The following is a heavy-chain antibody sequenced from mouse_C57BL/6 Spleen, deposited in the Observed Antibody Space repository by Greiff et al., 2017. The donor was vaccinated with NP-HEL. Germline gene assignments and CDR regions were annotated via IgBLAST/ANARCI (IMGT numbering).Heavy chain of an antibody. CDR1: GFTFSSYT. V-gene: IGHV5-9*01. J-gene: IGHJ4*01. CDR3: ASLLEIDYYAMDY. Sequence: EVMLVESGGGLVKPGGSLKLSCAASGFTFSSYTMSWVRQTPEKRLEWVATISGGGGNTYYPESVKGRFTISRDNANNTLYLQISSLRSEDTAVYYCASLLEIDYYAMDYWGQGTSVTVSS. CDR2: ISGGGGNT. D-gene: IGHD2-10*02.